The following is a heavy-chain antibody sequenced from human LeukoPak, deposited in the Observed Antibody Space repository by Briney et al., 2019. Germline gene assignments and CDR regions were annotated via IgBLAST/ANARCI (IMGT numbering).Heavy chain of an antibody. CDR2: MYSGGNT. CDR3: ARDPRTAAGF. D-gene: IGHD6-25*01. Sequence: AGGSLRLSCAASGFTVSCNYMTWVRQAPGKGLEWVSVMYSGGNTYYADSVKGRFTISRDNSKNTLYLQMNNLRAEDTAVYYCARDPRTAAGFRGQGTLVTVSS. CDR1: GFTVSCNY. J-gene: IGHJ4*02. V-gene: IGHV3-66*01.